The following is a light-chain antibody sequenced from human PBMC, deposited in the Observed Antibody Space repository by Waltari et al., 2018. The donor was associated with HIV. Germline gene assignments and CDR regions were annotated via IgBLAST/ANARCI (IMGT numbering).Light chain of an antibody. CDR1: QGISNS. J-gene: IGKJ1*01. V-gene: IGKV1-NL1*01. Sequence: DIQMTQSPSSLSASVGDRVTITCRASQGISNSLAWYQQKPGKAPNFLLYAASRLESGVPSRFSGSGSGTDYTLTISSLQPEDFGTYYCQQCYSIPPTFGQGTKVEIK. CDR2: AAS. CDR3: QQCYSIPPT.